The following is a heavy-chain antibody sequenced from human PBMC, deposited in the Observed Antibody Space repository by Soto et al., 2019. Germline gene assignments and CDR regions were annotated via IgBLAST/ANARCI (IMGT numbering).Heavy chain of an antibody. D-gene: IGHD3-16*01. J-gene: IGHJ4*02. CDR2: ISSDGTNK. CDR3: VTELGGFEY. V-gene: IGHV3-30-3*01. Sequence: QVQLVESGGGVVQPGRSLRLSCAASGFIFSNFGMHWVRQAPGKGLEWVAVISSDGTNKYYADSVKGRFTISRDNSKNTLYVQMNSLRGEDTAVYYCVTELGGFEYWGQGTLLTVS. CDR1: GFIFSNFG.